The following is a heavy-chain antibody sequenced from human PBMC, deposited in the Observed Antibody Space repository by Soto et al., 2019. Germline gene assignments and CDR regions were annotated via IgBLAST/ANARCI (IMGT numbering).Heavy chain of an antibody. CDR3: AHRYGGNYYRWYFDS. Sequence: QITLKESGPTLVKPTQTLTVTCTFSGFSLSTSGAGVGWIRQSPGKAPEWLALISWKDEKRYNPGLKSRLTITKDTSKKLVVLTMTDLDPVDTATYFCAHRYGGNYYRWYFDSWGQGTLVTVSS. J-gene: IGHJ4*02. D-gene: IGHD1-26*01. V-gene: IGHV2-5*01. CDR2: ISWKDEK. CDR1: GFSLSTSGAG.